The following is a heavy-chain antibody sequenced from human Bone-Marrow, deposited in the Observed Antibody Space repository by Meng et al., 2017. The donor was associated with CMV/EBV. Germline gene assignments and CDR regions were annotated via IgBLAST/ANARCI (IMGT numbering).Heavy chain of an antibody. J-gene: IGHJ6*02. CDR3: ARDFEAAAGYYYYGMDV. V-gene: IGHV3-74*01. CDR2: INSDGSST. CDR1: GFTFSSYS. Sequence: GESLKISCAASGFTFSSYSMNWVRQAPGKGLVWVSRINSDGSSTSYADSVKGRFTISRDNAKNTLYLQMNSLRAEDTAVYYCARDFEAAAGYYYYGMDVWGQGTTVTVSS. D-gene: IGHD6-13*01.